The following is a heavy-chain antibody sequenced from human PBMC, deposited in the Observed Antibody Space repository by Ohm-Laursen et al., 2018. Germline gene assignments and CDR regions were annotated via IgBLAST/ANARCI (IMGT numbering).Heavy chain of an antibody. J-gene: IGHJ6*02. CDR2: ISETSSHI. CDR3: ARDIHTAKEVSGSNYGMDV. D-gene: IGHD5/OR15-5a*01. V-gene: IGHV3-21*01. Sequence: SLRLSCSASGFTLSSYDMNWVRQAPGKGLEWISYISETSSHIYDADSMRGRFTVARDNAKNLLYLQLNSLRVEDTAVYYCARDIHTAKEVSGSNYGMDVWGQGTTVTVSS. CDR1: GFTLSSYD.